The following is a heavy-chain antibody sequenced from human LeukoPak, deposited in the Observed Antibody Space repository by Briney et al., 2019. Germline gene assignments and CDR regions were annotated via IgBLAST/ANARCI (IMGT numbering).Heavy chain of an antibody. CDR1: GFTFSSYS. J-gene: IGHJ4*02. Sequence: GGSLRLSCAASGFTFSSYSMNWVRQAPGKGLEWVSSISSSSSYIYCADSVKGRFTISRDNAKNSLYLQMNSLRAEDTAVYYCARASSGWYYFDYWGQGTLVTASS. CDR3: ARASSGWYYFDY. V-gene: IGHV3-21*01. D-gene: IGHD6-19*01. CDR2: ISSSSSYI.